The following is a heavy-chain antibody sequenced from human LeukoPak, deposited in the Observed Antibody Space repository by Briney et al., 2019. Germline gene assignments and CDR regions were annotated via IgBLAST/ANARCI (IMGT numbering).Heavy chain of an antibody. CDR2: IRYDGSNK. CDR3: AKDPDCSSTSCLYYFDY. CDR1: GFTFSSYG. Sequence: GGSLRLSCAASGFTFSSYGMHWVRQAPGKGLEWVAFIRYDGSNKYYADSVKGRFTISRDNSKNTLYLQMNSLRAEDTAVYYCAKDPDCSSTSCLYYFDYWGQGTLVTVSS. V-gene: IGHV3-30*02. J-gene: IGHJ4*02. D-gene: IGHD2-2*01.